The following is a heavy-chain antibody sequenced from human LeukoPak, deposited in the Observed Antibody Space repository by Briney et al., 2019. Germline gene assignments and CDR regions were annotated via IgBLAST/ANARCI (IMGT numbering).Heavy chain of an antibody. D-gene: IGHD5-12*01. Sequence: GSLRLSCSASGFTFSSYAMHWVRQAPGKGLEYVSAISSNGGSTYYADSVKGRFTISRDNSKNTLYLQMSSLRAEDTAVYYCVKGGYSGYDGLFDYWGQGTLVTVSS. CDR3: VKGGYSGYDGLFDY. CDR1: GFTFSSYA. CDR2: ISSNGGST. V-gene: IGHV3-64D*06. J-gene: IGHJ4*02.